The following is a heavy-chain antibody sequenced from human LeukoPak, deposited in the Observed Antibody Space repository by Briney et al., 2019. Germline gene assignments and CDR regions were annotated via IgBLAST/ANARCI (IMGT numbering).Heavy chain of an antibody. CDR2: ISHSGTT. CDR1: GYSISSNYF. D-gene: IGHD1-1*01. CDR3: VRDVGQLRSDY. Sequence: SETLSLTCVVSGYSISSNYFWGWIRRPPGRAREWIGTISHSGTTFYKPSLKSRVTISLDTSKNQFSLRLTSVTAADTAVYYCVRDVGQLRSDYWGQGTLVTVSS. J-gene: IGHJ4*02. V-gene: IGHV4-38-2*02.